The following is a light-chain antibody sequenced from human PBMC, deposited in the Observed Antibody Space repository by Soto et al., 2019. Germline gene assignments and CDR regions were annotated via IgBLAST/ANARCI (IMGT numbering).Light chain of an antibody. CDR2: DTS. Sequence: EFVSTQSPGTLSLSPGERATLTCRASQSLTNSFIAWYQQKPGQAPRLLIYDTSSRASGIPDRFSGSGSGTDFTLTISRLESEDFAVYYCQQFGSSPATFGQGTKVDIK. CDR3: QQFGSSPAT. J-gene: IGKJ1*01. CDR1: QSLTNSF. V-gene: IGKV3-20*01.